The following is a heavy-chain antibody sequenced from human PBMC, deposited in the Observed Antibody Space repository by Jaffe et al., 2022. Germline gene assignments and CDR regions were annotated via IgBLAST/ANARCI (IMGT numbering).Heavy chain of an antibody. CDR1: GFTFSSYG. Sequence: QVQLVESGGGVVQPGRSLRLSCAASGFTFSSYGMHWVRQAPGKGLEWVAVISYDGSNKYYADSVKGRFTISRDNSKNTLYLQMNSLRAEDTAVYYCAKDSGGYSSSWYGEYYYYYMDVWGKGTTVTVSS. J-gene: IGHJ6*03. CDR2: ISYDGSNK. CDR3: AKDSGGYSSSWYGEYYYYYMDV. V-gene: IGHV3-30*18. D-gene: IGHD6-13*01.